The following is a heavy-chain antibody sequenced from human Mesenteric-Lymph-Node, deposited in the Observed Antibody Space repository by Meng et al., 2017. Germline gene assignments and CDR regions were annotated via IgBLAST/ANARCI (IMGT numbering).Heavy chain of an antibody. Sequence: GESLKISCAASGFTFSSYAMHWVRQAPGKGLEWVAAISYDGSNKYYADSVKGRFTISRDNSKNTLYLQMNSLRAEDTAVYYCAREYGTGSYYLFFDYWGQGTLVTVSS. V-gene: IGHV3-30*04. D-gene: IGHD3-10*01. J-gene: IGHJ4*02. CDR3: AREYGTGSYYLFFDY. CDR1: GFTFSSYA. CDR2: ISYDGSNK.